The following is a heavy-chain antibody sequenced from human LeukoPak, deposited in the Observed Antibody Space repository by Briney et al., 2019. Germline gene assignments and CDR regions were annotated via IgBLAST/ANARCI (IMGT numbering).Heavy chain of an antibody. D-gene: IGHD1-26*01. V-gene: IGHV1-2*02. J-gene: IGHJ3*02. CDR1: GYTFTGYY. CDR3: ARVGSYSIHDAFDI. CDR2: INPNSGGT. Sequence: ASVKVSCKASGYTFTGYYMHWVRQAPGQGLEWMGWINPNSGGTNYAQKFQGRVTMTRDTSISTAYMELSRLRSDDTAVYYCARVGSYSIHDAFDIWGQGTMVTVSS.